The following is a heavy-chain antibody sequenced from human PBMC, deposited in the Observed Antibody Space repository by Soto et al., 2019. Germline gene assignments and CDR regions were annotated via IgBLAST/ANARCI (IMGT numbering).Heavy chain of an antibody. J-gene: IGHJ1*01. D-gene: IGHD2-15*01. CDR2: IPGDGINI. CDR3: AKDGIAWH. V-gene: IGHV3-43*01. Sequence: EVQLVESGGGVVQPGGSLRLSCTASGFTFGDYTMHWVRQAPGTGLEWVALIPGDGINIEYADSVRGRFTISRDNSKNSLYLQMNGLRHEDTAFYYCAKDGIAWHWGQGTLVTVSS. CDR1: GFTFGDYT.